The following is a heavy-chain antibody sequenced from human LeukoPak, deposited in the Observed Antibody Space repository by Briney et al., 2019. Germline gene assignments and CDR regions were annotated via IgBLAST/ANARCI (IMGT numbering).Heavy chain of an antibody. V-gene: IGHV3-23*01. CDR3: AKRVTKVLAPYYFDY. CDR1: GFTFSSYA. J-gene: IGHJ4*02. Sequence: GGSLRLSCAASGFTFSSYAMSWVRQAPGKGLEWVSSISGSGDSTYYADSVKGRFTISRDNSKNTLYLQMNSLRAEDTAVYYCAKRVTKVLAPYYFDYWGQGTLVTVSS. CDR2: ISGSGDST. D-gene: IGHD2-8*02.